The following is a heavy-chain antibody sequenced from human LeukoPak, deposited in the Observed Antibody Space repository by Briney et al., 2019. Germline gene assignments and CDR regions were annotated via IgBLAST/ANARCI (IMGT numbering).Heavy chain of an antibody. Sequence: TGGSLRLSCAASGFNFGSYWMTWVRQAPGKGLEWVANINRDGSEEYYVGSLKGRFTISRDNSKNTLYLQMNSLRAEDTAVYYCARDIHYYDSSGLDYWGQGTLVTVSS. CDR1: GFNFGSYW. D-gene: IGHD3-22*01. CDR2: INRDGSEE. J-gene: IGHJ4*02. CDR3: ARDIHYYDSSGLDY. V-gene: IGHV3-7*01.